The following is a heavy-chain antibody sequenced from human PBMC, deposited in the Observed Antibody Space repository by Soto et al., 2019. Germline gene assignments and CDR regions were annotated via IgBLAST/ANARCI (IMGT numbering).Heavy chain of an antibody. D-gene: IGHD3-3*01. J-gene: IGHJ4*02. CDR1: GGSISSYY. CDR3: ARQLRFLEWSPHQGPNFDY. Sequence: SETLSLTCTVSGGSISSYYWSWIRQPPGKGLEWIGYIYYSGSTNHNPSLKSRVTISVDTSKNQFSLKLSSVTAADTAVYYCARQLRFLEWSPHQGPNFDYWGQGTLVTVSS. CDR2: IYYSGST. V-gene: IGHV4-59*01.